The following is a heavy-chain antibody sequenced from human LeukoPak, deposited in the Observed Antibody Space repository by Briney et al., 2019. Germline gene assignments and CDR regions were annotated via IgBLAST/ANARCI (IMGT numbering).Heavy chain of an antibody. V-gene: IGHV1-46*01. D-gene: IGHD1-26*01. Sequence: ASVKVSCKASGYTFPSYYMHWVRQAPGQGLEWMGIINPSGGATSYAQKFQGRVTMTRDMSTSTVYMELSSLRSEDTAVYYCATGDIVGASFDYWGQGTLVTVSS. J-gene: IGHJ4*02. CDR2: INPSGGAT. CDR1: GYTFPSYY. CDR3: ATGDIVGASFDY.